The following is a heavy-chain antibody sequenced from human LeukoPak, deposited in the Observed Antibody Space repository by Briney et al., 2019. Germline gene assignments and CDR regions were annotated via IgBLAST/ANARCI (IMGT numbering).Heavy chain of an antibody. CDR3: ARDYYYDSSGYYLDAFDI. CDR2: INSDGSST. J-gene: IGHJ3*02. D-gene: IGHD3-22*01. Sequence: GGSLRLSCAASGFTFSSYEMNWVRQAPGKGLVWVSRINSDGSSTSYADSVKGRFTISRDNAKNTLYLQMNSLRAEDTAVYYCARDYYYDSSGYYLDAFDIWGQGTMVTVSS. V-gene: IGHV3-74*01. CDR1: GFTFSSYE.